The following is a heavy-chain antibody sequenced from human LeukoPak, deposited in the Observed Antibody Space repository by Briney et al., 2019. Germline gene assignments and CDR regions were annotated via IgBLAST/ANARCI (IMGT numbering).Heavy chain of an antibody. V-gene: IGHV4-31*03. Sequence: SKTLSLTCTVSGVSISSGGYYWSWLRQHPGKGLEWIGYIYYSGSTYYNPSLKSRVTISVDTSKNQFSLKLSSVTAADTAVYYCAREGGLYGSGSYYNEQGFDYWGQGTLVTVSS. CDR1: GVSISSGGYY. D-gene: IGHD3-10*01. CDR2: IYYSGST. J-gene: IGHJ4*02. CDR3: AREGGLYGSGSYYNEQGFDY.